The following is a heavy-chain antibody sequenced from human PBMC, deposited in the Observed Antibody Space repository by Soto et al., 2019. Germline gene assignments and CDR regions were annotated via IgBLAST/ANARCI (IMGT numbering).Heavy chain of an antibody. CDR2: IYYSGST. D-gene: IGHD3-10*01. V-gene: IGHV4-59*01. CDR3: ARVLRGVINGGYYYYYYMDV. CDR1: GGSISSYY. J-gene: IGHJ6*03. Sequence: SETLSLTCTVSGGSISSYYWSWIRQPPGKGLEWIGYIYYSGSTNYNPSLKSRVTISVDTSKNQFSLKLSSVTAADTAVYYCARVLRGVINGGYYYYYYMDVSGKGTTVTVSS.